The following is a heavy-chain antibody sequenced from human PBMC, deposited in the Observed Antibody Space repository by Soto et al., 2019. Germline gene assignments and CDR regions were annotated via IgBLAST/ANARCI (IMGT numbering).Heavy chain of an antibody. CDR2: IKSKTDGGTT. D-gene: IGHD3-22*01. V-gene: IGHV3-15*07. CDR3: TTDSYSTIIIVRFDY. Sequence: GGSLRLSCAAPGFTFSNAWINWVRQAPGKGLEWVGRIKSKTDGGTTDYDEPVKGRFAISRDDSNNMVYLQMNSLKIEDTAVFFFTTDSYSTIIIVRFDYWGHGTLVTVSS. CDR1: GFTFSNAW. J-gene: IGHJ4*01.